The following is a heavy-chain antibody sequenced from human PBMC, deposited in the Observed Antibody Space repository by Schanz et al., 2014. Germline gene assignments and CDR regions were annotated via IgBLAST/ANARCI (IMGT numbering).Heavy chain of an antibody. CDR3: ARPRFDYGEVDY. CDR1: GFSLNTYG. J-gene: IGHJ4*02. Sequence: QVQLMESGGGVVQPGTSLILSCSVSGFSLNTYGIHWFRQPAGKGLEWVAAMSYDGSIKYYGDSVKGRFTISRDNSKNTLYLQMNSLRAEDTAVYYCARPRFDYGEVDYWGQGTLVTVSS. CDR2: MSYDGSIK. D-gene: IGHD4-17*01. V-gene: IGHV3-33*01.